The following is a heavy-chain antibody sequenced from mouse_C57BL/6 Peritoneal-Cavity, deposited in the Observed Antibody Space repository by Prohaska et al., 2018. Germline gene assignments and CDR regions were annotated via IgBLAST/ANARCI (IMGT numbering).Heavy chain of an antibody. Sequence: QVTLKESGPGILQSSQTLSLTCSFSGFSLSTSGMGVSWIRQPSGKGLEWLAHIYWEDDKRYNPSLKSRLTIYKDTSRKQVFLKITSVDTTDTATYYCARRRYGNNWYFDVWGTGTTVTVSS. D-gene: IGHD2-1*01. J-gene: IGHJ1*03. V-gene: IGHV8-12*01. CDR3: ARRRYGNNWYFDV. CDR1: GFSLSTSGMG. CDR2: IYWEDDK.